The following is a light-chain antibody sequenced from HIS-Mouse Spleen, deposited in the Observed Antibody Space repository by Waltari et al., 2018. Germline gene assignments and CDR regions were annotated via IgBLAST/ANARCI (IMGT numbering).Light chain of an antibody. Sequence: DIVMTQSPLSLPVTPGEPASISCRSSQSLLHSNGYNYLDWYLQKPGQSPQLLIYLGSNPASGVPDRFSGSGSGTDFTLKISRVEAEDVGVYYCMQALQTPWTFGLGTKLEIK. CDR2: LGS. CDR3: MQALQTPWT. V-gene: IGKV2-28*01. J-gene: IGKJ2*01. CDR1: QSLLHSNGYNY.